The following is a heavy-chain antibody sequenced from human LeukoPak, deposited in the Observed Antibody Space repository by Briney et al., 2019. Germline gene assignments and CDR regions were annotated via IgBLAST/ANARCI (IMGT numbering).Heavy chain of an antibody. V-gene: IGHV4-59*01. J-gene: IGHJ6*03. CDR2: IYHSGST. Sequence: ASETLSLTCSVSTDSTNTYYWSWIRQSPGKGLEWIGHIYHSGSTDYNPSFKSRVTISIDMSKKEFSLKLTSVTVADTAMYYCASNWNYPNYYYYYMDVWGKGTTVTVSS. D-gene: IGHD1-7*01. CDR3: ASNWNYPNYYYYYMDV. CDR1: TDSTNTYY.